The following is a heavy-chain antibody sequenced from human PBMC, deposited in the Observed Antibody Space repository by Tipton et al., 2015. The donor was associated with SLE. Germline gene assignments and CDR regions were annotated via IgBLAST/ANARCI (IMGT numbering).Heavy chain of an antibody. Sequence: TLSLTCTVSGGSISSYYWSWIRQPPGKGLEWIGYIYTSGSTISVDTSKNQFSLKLSSVTAADTAVYYCARVWTAGDAGDYWGQGTLVTVSS. J-gene: IGHJ4*02. V-gene: IGHV4-4*09. CDR2: IYTSG. CDR3: ARVWTAGDAGDY. CDR1: GGSISSYY. D-gene: IGHD3-10*01.